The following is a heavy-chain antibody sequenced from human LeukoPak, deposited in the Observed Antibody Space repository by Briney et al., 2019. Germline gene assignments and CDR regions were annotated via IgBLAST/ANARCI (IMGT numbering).Heavy chain of an antibody. D-gene: IGHD4-17*01. CDR2: INHSGST. V-gene: IGHV4-34*01. J-gene: IGHJ3*02. CDR3: ARGPVTADAFDI. CDR1: GGSFSVHY. Sequence: KPSETLSLTCAVYGGSFSVHYWSWIRQPPGKGLEWIGEINHSGSTNYNPSLKSRVTISVDTSKNQFSLKLSSVTAADTAVYYCARGPVTADAFDIWGQGTMVTVSS.